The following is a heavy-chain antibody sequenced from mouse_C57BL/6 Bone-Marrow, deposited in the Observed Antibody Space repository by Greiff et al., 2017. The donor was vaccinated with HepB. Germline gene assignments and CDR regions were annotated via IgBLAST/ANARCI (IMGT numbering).Heavy chain of an antibody. CDR2: IDPSDSET. CDR1: GYTFTSYW. CDR3: ARSYGNYFDY. Sequence: QVQLQQPGTELVKPGASVKLSCKASGYTFTSYWMHWVKQRPIQGLEWIGNIDPSDSETHYNQKFKDKATLTVDKSSSTAYMQLSSLTSEDSAVYYCARSYGNYFDYWGQGTTLTVSS. D-gene: IGHD2-1*01. J-gene: IGHJ2*01. V-gene: IGHV1-52*01.